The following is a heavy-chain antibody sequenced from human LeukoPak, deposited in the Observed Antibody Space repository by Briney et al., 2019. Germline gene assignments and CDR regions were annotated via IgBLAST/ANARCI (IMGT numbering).Heavy chain of an antibody. V-gene: IGHV4-39*01. D-gene: IGHD3-22*01. CDR3: ASYYYDSSGYYRSFDY. J-gene: IGHJ4*02. Sequence: SETLSLTCTVSGGSISSSTYYWGWIRQPPGKGLEWFGNIYYSGNTYYNPSLKSRVIISVDTSKNQFSLKLSSVTAADTAVYYCASYYYDSSGYYRSFDYWGQGTLVTVSS. CDR1: GGSISSSTYY. CDR2: IYYSGNT.